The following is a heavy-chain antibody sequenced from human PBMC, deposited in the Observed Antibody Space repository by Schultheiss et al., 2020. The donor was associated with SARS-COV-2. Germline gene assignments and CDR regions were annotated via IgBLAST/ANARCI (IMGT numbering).Heavy chain of an antibody. D-gene: IGHD5-18*01. Sequence: SETLSLTCTVSGGSISSYYWSWIRQPPGKGLEWIGYIYTSGSTNYNPSLKSRVTMSVDTSKNQFSLKLSSVTAADTAVYYCARDSGYSYGYDYYGMDVWGQGTTVTVSS. CDR3: ARDSGYSYGYDYYGMDV. CDR1: GGSISSYY. J-gene: IGHJ6*02. CDR2: IYTSGST. V-gene: IGHV4-4*08.